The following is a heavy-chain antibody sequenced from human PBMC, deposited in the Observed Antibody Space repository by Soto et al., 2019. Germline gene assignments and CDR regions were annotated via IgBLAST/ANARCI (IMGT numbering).Heavy chain of an antibody. D-gene: IGHD3-10*01. CDR2: IYYSGST. CDR3: ARGVGDLLYWYFDL. J-gene: IGHJ2*01. V-gene: IGHV4-31*03. Sequence: QVQLQESGPGLVKPSQTLSLTCTVSGGSISSGGYYWSWIRQHPGKGLEWIGYIYYSGSTYYNPSLKSRVTISVDTSKNQFSLKLSSVTVADTAVYYCARGVGDLLYWYFDLWGRGTLVTVSS. CDR1: GGSISSGGYY.